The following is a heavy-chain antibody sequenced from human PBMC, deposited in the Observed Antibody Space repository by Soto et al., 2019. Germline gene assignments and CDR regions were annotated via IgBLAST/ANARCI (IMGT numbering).Heavy chain of an antibody. CDR3: ARGGLEPSEY. CDR2: INKDGSYK. V-gene: IGHV3-74*01. CDR1: GFTFSDEW. J-gene: IGHJ4*02. Sequence: VGSLRLSCATSGFTFSDEWMHCVRQFPGKGLVWVSRINKDGSYKNYADFVEGRFTISRDDAKSELYLHMDRLRAEDTAVYYCARGGLEPSEYWGQGAPVTVSS. D-gene: IGHD1-1*01.